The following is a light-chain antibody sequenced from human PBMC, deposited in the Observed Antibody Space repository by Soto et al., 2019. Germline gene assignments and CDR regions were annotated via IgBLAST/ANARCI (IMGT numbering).Light chain of an antibody. V-gene: IGLV1-40*01. CDR3: QSFDRSLSGYV. Sequence: VLTQPPSVSGAPGQRVTISCAGSSSNIGAAYDVHWYHQLPGTAPKLLIYDNNNRPSGVPDRFSGSKSGTSASLAITGLQAEDEADYYCQSFDRSLSGYVFGTGTKVTAL. CDR1: SSNIGAAYD. J-gene: IGLJ1*01. CDR2: DNN.